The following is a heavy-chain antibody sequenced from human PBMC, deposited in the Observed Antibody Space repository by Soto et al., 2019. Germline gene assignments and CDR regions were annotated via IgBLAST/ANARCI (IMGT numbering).Heavy chain of an antibody. D-gene: IGHD2-21*02. CDR1: GFTFSSYA. Sequence: EVQLLESGGGLVQPGGSRRLSCAASGFTFSSYAMSWVRQAPGKGLEWVSAISGSGGTTYYADSVKGRFTISRDNSKNTLYLQMNSLRAEDTAVYYCAKIGTSAYCGGDCLLPGWFDPWGQGTLVTVSS. CDR3: AKIGTSAYCGGDCLLPGWFDP. V-gene: IGHV3-23*01. J-gene: IGHJ5*02. CDR2: ISGSGGTT.